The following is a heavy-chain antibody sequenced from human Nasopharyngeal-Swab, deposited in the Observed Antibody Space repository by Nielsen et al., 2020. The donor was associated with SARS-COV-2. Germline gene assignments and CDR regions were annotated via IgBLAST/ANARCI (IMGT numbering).Heavy chain of an antibody. Sequence: SVKVSCKASGGTFSSYAISWVRQAPGQGLEWMGRIIPIFGIANYAQKFQGRVTITADKSTSTAYMELSSLRSEDTAVYYCATSCGSGMRDYYYYGMDVWGQGTTVTVSS. CDR2: IIPIFGIA. J-gene: IGHJ6*02. V-gene: IGHV1-69*04. CDR1: GGTFSSYA. D-gene: IGHD3-10*01. CDR3: ATSCGSGMRDYYYYGMDV.